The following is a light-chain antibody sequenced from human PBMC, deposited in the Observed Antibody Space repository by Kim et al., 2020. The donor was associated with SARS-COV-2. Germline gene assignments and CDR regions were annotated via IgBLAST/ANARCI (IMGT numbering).Light chain of an antibody. CDR3: QVWDSGTV. CDR2: RDS. CDR1: SLGTIS. J-gene: IGLJ2*01. Sequence: SGAMGQTARSTGGGNSLGTISVHWYQQKPGQAPVLVIYRDSNRPSGIPERFSGSNAGNTATLTISRAQGGDEADYYCQVWDSGTVFGGGTRLTVL. V-gene: IGLV3-9*01.